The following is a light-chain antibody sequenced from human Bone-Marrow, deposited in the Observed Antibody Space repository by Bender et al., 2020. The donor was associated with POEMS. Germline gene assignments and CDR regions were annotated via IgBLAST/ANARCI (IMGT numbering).Light chain of an antibody. J-gene: IGLJ3*02. Sequence: QSALTQPPSVSGSPGQSVTISCAGTSSDIGSTYSRVSWYQQPPGTAPKLMIYDFNNRPSGVPDRFSGSRSGNTASLTISGLQAEDEADYYCSARTHSDIWVFGGGTKLTVL. CDR2: DFN. CDR3: SARTHSDIWV. V-gene: IGLV2-18*02. CDR1: SSDIGSTYSR.